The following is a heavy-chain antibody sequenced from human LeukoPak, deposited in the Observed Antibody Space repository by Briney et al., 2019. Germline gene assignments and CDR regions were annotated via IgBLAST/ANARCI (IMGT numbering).Heavy chain of an antibody. D-gene: IGHD6-13*01. J-gene: IGHJ6*02. V-gene: IGHV3-48*03. CDR2: ISSSGSTI. CDR3: ARDSGYSSSWYGYYYGMDV. CDR1: GFTFSSYE. Sequence: GSLRLSCAASGFTFSSYEMNWVRQAPGKGLEWASYISSSGSTIYYADSVRGRFTISRDNAKNSLYLQMKSLRAEDTAVYYCARDSGYSSSWYGYYYGMDVWGQGTTVTVSS.